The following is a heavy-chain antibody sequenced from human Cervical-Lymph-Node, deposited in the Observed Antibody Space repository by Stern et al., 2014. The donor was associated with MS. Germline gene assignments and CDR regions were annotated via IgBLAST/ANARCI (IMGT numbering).Heavy chain of an antibody. J-gene: IGHJ4*02. Sequence: QVQLVQSGPEVKKPGSSVKVSCQASGDTFTSYGFSWVRQAPGQGLEWMGGIIPSFGTSTYAQKFQVRVTITADESTTTTFIVLSSLRSEDTSVYCCSRDPISMLAFEYWGQGTVVTVSS. CDR1: GDTFTSYG. D-gene: IGHD3-10*02. CDR2: IIPSFGTS. CDR3: SRDPISMLAFEY. V-gene: IGHV1-69*12.